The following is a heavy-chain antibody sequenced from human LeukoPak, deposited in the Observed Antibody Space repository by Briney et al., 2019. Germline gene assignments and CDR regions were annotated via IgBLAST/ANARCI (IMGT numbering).Heavy chain of an antibody. J-gene: IGHJ3*01. Sequence: SQTLSLTCTISGDSISTNSVAWNWIRQSPSRGLVWLGRTYYRSKWNNDYAVSVKSRITINPDTSKNQFSLQLNSVTPDDTALYSCARGRYSGFDLWGQGTMVTVSS. CDR1: GDSISTNSVA. V-gene: IGHV6-1*01. D-gene: IGHD2-15*01. CDR2: TYYRSKWNN. CDR3: ARGRYSGFDL.